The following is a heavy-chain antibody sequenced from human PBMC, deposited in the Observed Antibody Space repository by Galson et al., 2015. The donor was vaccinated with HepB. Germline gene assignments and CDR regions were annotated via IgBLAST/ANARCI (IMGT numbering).Heavy chain of an antibody. Sequence: SLRLSCAASGITFNTYSMNWVRQAPGKGLEWVSSISSSSSYIYYADSVKGRFTISRDNARNSLYLQMNSLRAEDTAVYHCATVKILVVRGGLRTKSYFDYWGRGTLVTVSS. V-gene: IGHV3-21*01. CDR1: GITFNTYS. CDR3: ATVKILVVRGGLRTKSYFDY. CDR2: ISSSSSYI. J-gene: IGHJ4*02. D-gene: IGHD3-10*01.